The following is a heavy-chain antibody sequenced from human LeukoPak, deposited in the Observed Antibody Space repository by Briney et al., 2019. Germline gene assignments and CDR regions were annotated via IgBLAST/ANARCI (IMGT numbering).Heavy chain of an antibody. D-gene: IGHD3-22*01. CDR1: GFTFGDYA. V-gene: IGHV3-49*03. J-gene: IGHJ4*02. CDR2: IRSKAYGGTT. CDR3: TRDLEPYFYYDSSGHDY. Sequence: GGSLRLSCTASGFTFGDYAMSWFRQAPGKGLEWVGFIRSKAYGGTTEYAASVKGRFTISRDDSKSIAYLQMNSLKTEDTAVYYCTRDLEPYFYYDSSGHDYWGQGTLVTVSS.